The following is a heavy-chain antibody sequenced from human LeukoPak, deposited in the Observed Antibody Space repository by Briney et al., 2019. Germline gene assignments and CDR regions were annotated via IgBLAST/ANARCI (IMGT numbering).Heavy chain of an antibody. V-gene: IGHV4-34*01. Sequence: SETLSLTCAVYGGSFSGYYWSWIRQPPGKGLEWIGEINHSGSTNYNPSLKSRVTISVDTSKNQFSLKLSSVTAADTAAYYCAREYGYCSGGSCYLDYYYYMDVWGKGTTVTVSS. D-gene: IGHD2-15*01. CDR1: GGSFSGYY. CDR3: AREYGYCSGGSCYLDYYYYMDV. J-gene: IGHJ6*03. CDR2: INHSGST.